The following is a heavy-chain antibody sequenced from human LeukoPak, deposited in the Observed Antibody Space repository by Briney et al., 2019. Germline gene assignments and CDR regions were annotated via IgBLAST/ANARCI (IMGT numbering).Heavy chain of an antibody. J-gene: IGHJ3*02. CDR1: GFTFSSYA. CDR3: AKDKGYCSGGSCGIDAFDI. D-gene: IGHD2-15*01. CDR2: ISGSGGST. Sequence: GGSLRLSCAASGFTFSSYAMSWVRQAPGKGLEWVSAISGSGGSTYYADSVKGRFTISRDNSKNTLYLQMHSLRAEDTAVYYCAKDKGYCSGGSCGIDAFDIWGQGTMVTVSS. V-gene: IGHV3-23*01.